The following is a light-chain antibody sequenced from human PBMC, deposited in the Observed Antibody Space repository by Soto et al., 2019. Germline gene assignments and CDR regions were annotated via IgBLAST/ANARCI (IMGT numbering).Light chain of an antibody. V-gene: IGKV1-5*03. CDR1: QSISSW. J-gene: IGKJ4*01. CDR2: KAS. Sequence: DIHMTQSPSSLSASLGDRVTITFRASQSISSWLAWYQQKPGKAPKLLIYKASSLESRVPSRFSGSGSGTEFTLTISSLQPDDFATYYCQQYNSYPLTFGGGTKVDIK. CDR3: QQYNSYPLT.